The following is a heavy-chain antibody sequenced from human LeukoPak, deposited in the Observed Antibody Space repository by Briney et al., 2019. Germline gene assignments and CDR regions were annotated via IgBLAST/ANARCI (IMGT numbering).Heavy chain of an antibody. D-gene: IGHD3-22*01. CDR1: GITLSNYG. Sequence: GRSLRLSCAVSGITLSNYGMSWVRQAPGKGLECVSGISGSGGNTYYAESVKGRFTISRDNSKNTLYLQMNGLRAEDTAVYFCAKRGVVIRVILVGFHKEAYYFDSWGQGALVTVSS. CDR2: ISGSGGNT. CDR3: AKRGVVIRVILVGFHKEAYYFDS. J-gene: IGHJ4*02. V-gene: IGHV3-23*01.